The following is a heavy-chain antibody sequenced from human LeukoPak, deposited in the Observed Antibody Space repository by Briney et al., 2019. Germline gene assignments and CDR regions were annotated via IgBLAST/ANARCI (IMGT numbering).Heavy chain of an antibody. V-gene: IGHV3-23*01. Sequence: GGSLRLSCAASGFTFTIYWMSWVRQAPGRGLEWVSSVSDSGSDTYYADTVKDRFTISRDNSKNTLYLQMNSLRAEDSAIYYCAKRVSYSSGSHFDYWGRGTLVTVSS. CDR1: GFTFTIYW. D-gene: IGHD3-10*01. J-gene: IGHJ4*02. CDR3: AKRVSYSSGSHFDY. CDR2: VSDSGSDT.